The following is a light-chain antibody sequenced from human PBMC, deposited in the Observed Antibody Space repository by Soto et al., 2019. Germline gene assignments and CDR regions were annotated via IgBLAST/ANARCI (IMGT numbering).Light chain of an antibody. CDR1: QSVCTF. J-gene: IGKJ1*01. Sequence: EIVLTQSPATLSLSPGERAILSCRASQSVCTFLAWFQQKPGQPPRLLIYNASNRTTGIPARFSGSGSGTDFTLTISSLQPEDFAVYYCQRYGSSTTFGQGTKVDIK. CDR2: NAS. V-gene: IGKV3-11*01. CDR3: QRYGSSTT.